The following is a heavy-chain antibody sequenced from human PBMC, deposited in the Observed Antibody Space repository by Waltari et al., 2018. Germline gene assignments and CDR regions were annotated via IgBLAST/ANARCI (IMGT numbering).Heavy chain of an antibody. Sequence: EVQLVQSGAEVKKPGATVKISCKASGYTFTDYYMHWVQQAPGKGLEWMGRVDPGDGETIYAEKFQCRVTITADTSTDTAYMELSSLRSEDTAVYYCATCQGCHAFYFDLWGRGTLVTVSS. V-gene: IGHV1-69-2*01. CDR3: ATCQGCHAFYFDL. J-gene: IGHJ2*01. CDR1: GYTFTDYY. CDR2: VDPGDGET.